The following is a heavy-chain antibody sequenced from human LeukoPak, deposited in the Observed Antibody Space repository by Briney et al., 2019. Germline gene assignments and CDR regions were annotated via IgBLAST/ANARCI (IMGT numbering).Heavy chain of an antibody. CDR2: INPNSGGT. V-gene: IGHV1-2*02. J-gene: IGHJ6*02. CDR3: ARTDIVVVPAASYYYYGMDV. D-gene: IGHD2-2*01. Sequence: ASVKVSCKASGYTFTGYYMHWVRQAPGQGLEWMGWINPNSGGTNDGKKFQGRVTMTRDTSISTAYMELSRLRSDDTAVYYCARTDIVVVPAASYYYYGMDVWGQGTTVTVSS. CDR1: GYTFTGYY.